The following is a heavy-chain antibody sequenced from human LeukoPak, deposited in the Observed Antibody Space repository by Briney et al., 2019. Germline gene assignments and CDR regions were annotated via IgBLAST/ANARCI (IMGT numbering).Heavy chain of an antibody. J-gene: IGHJ4*02. CDR1: GFTFSSYW. D-gene: IGHD3-3*01. CDR2: IKQDGSEK. Sequence: GGSLRLSCAAPGFTFSSYWMSWVRQAPGKGLEWVANIKQDGSEKYYVDSVKGRFTISRDNAKNSLYLQMNSLRAEDTAVYYCARAYDFWSGYPLPYFDYWGQGTLVTVSS. CDR3: ARAYDFWSGYPLPYFDY. V-gene: IGHV3-7*01.